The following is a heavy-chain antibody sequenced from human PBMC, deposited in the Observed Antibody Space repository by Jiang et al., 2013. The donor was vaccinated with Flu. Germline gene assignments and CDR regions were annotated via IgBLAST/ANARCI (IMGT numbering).Heavy chain of an antibody. Sequence: GLVKPSETLSLTCSVSGGSISSSSHYWGWIRQPPGKGLEWIGSIHHNGKTYNNPSLKSRLTISVDSSKNQFSLRLTSVSAADTAVYYCASRDCTDISCIYEVDLYYYYSMDVWGQGTTVTVPS. J-gene: IGHJ6*03. CDR2: IHHNGKT. V-gene: IGHV4-39*01. CDR1: GGSISSSSHY. D-gene: IGHD2-8*02. CDR3: ASRDCTDISCIYEVDLYYYYSMDV.